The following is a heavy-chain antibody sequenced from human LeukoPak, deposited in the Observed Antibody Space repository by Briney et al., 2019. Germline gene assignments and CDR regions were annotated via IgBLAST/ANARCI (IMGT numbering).Heavy chain of an antibody. CDR3: ARGVVDAFDI. Sequence: SETLSLTCAVYGGSFSGYYWSWIRQPPGKGLEWIGYIYYSGSTYYNPSLKSRVTISVDTSKNQFSLKLSSVTAADTAVYYCARGVVDAFDIWGQGTMVTVSS. CDR1: GGSFSGYY. V-gene: IGHV4-30-4*08. J-gene: IGHJ3*02. CDR2: IYYSGST. D-gene: IGHD2-15*01.